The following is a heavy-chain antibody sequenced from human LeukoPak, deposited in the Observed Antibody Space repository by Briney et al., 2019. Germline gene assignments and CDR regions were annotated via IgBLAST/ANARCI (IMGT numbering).Heavy chain of an antibody. CDR1: GYTFTGYY. CDR3: ARAYYDSSGFLLDY. CDR2: INPNSGGT. Sequence: ASVKVSYKAAGYTFTGYYMHWVRQAPGQGLEWMGWINPNSGGTNYAQKFQGRVTMTRDTSISTAYMELSRLRSDDTAVYYCARAYYDSSGFLLDYWGQGTLVTVSS. D-gene: IGHD3-22*01. V-gene: IGHV1-2*02. J-gene: IGHJ4*02.